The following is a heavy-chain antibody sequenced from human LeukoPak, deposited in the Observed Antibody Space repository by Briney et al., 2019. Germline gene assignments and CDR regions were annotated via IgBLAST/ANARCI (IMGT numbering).Heavy chain of an antibody. V-gene: IGHV3-30*01. CDR3: AREFKSYYGSGSYGY. D-gene: IGHD3-10*01. J-gene: IGHJ4*02. CDR2: ISYDGGNK. Sequence: GRSLRLSCAASGFTFSSYAMHWVRQAPGKGLEWVAVISYDGGNKYYADSVKGRFTISRDNSKNTLYLQMNSLRAEDTAVYYCAREFKSYYGSGSYGYWGQGTLVTVSS. CDR1: GFTFSSYA.